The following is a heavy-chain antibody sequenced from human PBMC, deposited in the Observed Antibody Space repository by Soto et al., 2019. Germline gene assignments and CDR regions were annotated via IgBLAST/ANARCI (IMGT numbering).Heavy chain of an antibody. V-gene: IGHV3-33*01. CDR1: GFTFSSYG. CDR3: ARDRNGVHYGMDV. CDR2: IWYDGSNK. J-gene: IGHJ6*02. Sequence: QVQLVESGGGVVQPGRSLRLSCAASGFTFSSYGRHWVRQAPGKGLEWVAVIWYDGSNKYYADSVKGRFTISRDNSKNTLYLQMNSLRAEDTAVYYCARDRNGVHYGMDVWGQGTTVTVSS. D-gene: IGHD1-1*01.